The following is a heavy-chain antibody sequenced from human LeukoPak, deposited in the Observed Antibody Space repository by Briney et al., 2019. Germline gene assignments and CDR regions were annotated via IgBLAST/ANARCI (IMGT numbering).Heavy chain of an antibody. Sequence: PGGSLRLSCAASGFTFSSYAMSWVRQAPGKGLEWVSAISGSGGSTYYADSVKGRFTISRDNSKNTLYLQMNSLRAEDTAVYYCAKDFPILSTTQNYYYYMDVWGKGTTVTLSS. D-gene: IGHD1-14*01. V-gene: IGHV3-23*01. CDR2: ISGSGGST. J-gene: IGHJ6*03. CDR1: GFTFSSYA. CDR3: AKDFPILSTTQNYYYYMDV.